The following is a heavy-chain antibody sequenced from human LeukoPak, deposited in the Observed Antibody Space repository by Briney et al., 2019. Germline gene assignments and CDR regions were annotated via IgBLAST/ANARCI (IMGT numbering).Heavy chain of an antibody. J-gene: IGHJ6*03. CDR1: GGSISSSSYY. CDR3: TREPPGRWFGEFHYMDV. CDR2: IYYSGST. V-gene: IGHV4-39*07. D-gene: IGHD3-10*01. Sequence: PSETLSLTCTVSGGSISSSSYYWGWIRQPPGKGLEWIGSIYYSGSTNYNPSLKSRVTISVDTSKNQFSLKLSSATAADTAVYYCTREPPGRWFGEFHYMDVWGKGTTVTISS.